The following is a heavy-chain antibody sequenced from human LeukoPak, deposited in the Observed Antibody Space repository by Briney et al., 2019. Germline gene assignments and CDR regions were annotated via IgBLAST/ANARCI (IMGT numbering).Heavy chain of an antibody. Sequence: SETLSLTCTVSGGSISSSSYYWGWIRQPPGKGLEWIGSIYYSGSTYYNPSLKSRVTISVDTSKNQFSLKLSSVTAADTAVYHCARQQNYDFWSGYYWKPPNFDYWGQGTLVTVSS. J-gene: IGHJ4*02. CDR3: ARQQNYDFWSGYYWKPPNFDY. CDR1: GGSISSSSYY. D-gene: IGHD3-3*01. V-gene: IGHV4-39*01. CDR2: IYYSGST.